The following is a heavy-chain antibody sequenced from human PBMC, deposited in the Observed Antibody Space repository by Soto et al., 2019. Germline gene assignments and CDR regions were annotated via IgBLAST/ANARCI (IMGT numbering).Heavy chain of an antibody. D-gene: IGHD2-15*01. Sequence: ASVKVSCKASGYTLTSYGVSWVRQAPGQGLEWMGWISAYNGNTNYAQKLQGRVTMTTDTSTSTAYMELRSLRSDDTAVYYCARRYCSGGSCYSNYYYGMDVWGQGTTVTVSS. V-gene: IGHV1-18*01. CDR1: GYTLTSYG. J-gene: IGHJ6*02. CDR3: ARRYCSGGSCYSNYYYGMDV. CDR2: ISAYNGNT.